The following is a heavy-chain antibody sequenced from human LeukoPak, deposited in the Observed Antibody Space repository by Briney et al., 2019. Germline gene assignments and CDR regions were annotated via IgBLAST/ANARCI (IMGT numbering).Heavy chain of an antibody. CDR2: ITSDGINQ. D-gene: IGHD4-17*01. CDR3: TRHGPYFGDYPYYFDY. CDR1: GFTFSNYA. J-gene: IGHJ4*02. V-gene: IGHV3-30*04. Sequence: GGSLRLSCAASGFTFSNYAMHWVRQAPGKGLEWLAVITSDGINQHYADSVRGRLTISRDNAIKTLFLQMNSLGTHDTAVYYCTRHGPYFGDYPYYFDYWGQGTLVTVSS.